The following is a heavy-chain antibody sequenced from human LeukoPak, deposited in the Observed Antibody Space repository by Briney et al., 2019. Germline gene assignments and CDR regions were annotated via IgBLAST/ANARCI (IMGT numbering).Heavy chain of an antibody. CDR3: ARDGPPTDYDYFDY. CDR2: ISSSGSYI. J-gene: IGHJ4*02. Sequence: TGGSLRLSCAASGFTFSSYEMNWVRQAPGKGLEWVSYISSSGSYIYYADSVKGRFTISRDNAKNSLYLQMNSLRAEDTAVYYCARDGPPTDYDYFDYWGQGTLVTVSS. CDR1: GFTFSSYE. D-gene: IGHD4-17*01. V-gene: IGHV3-48*03.